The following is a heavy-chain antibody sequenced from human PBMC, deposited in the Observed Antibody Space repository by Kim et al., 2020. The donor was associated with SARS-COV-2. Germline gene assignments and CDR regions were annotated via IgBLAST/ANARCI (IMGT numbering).Heavy chain of an antibody. CDR3: ARLEGKGLYADY. CDR1: GGSISSYY. Sequence: SETLSLTCTVSGGSISSYYWSWIRQPPGKGLEWIGYIYYSGSTNYNPSLKSRVTISVDTSKNQFSLKLSSVTAADTAVYYCARLEGKGLYADYWGQGTLVTISS. D-gene: IGHD2-8*01. V-gene: IGHV4-59*01. CDR2: IYYSGST. J-gene: IGHJ4*02.